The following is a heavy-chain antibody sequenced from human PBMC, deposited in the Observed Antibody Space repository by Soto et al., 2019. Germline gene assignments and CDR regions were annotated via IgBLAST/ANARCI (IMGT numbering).Heavy chain of an antibody. CDR2: IYYSGST. J-gene: IGHJ4*01. CDR1: GGPTNSGGYY. D-gene: IGHD3-3*01. V-gene: IGHV4-31*03. Sequence: SETLSLTCTVSGGPTNSGGYYWSWIRQHPGKGLEWIGYIYYSGSTYYNPSLKSRVTISIDTSKNQFSLKLSSVTAADTAVYYCARAQTIFGIITVFDYWGXGTLVNVS. CDR3: ARAQTIFGIITVFDY.